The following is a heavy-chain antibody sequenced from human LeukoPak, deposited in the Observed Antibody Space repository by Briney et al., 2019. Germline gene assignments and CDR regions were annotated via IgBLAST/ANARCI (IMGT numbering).Heavy chain of an antibody. D-gene: IGHD1-26*01. CDR2: ISYDGSNK. Sequence: GGSLRLSCAASGFTFSSYAMHWVRQAPGKGLEWVAVISYDGSNKYYADSVKGRSTISRDNSKNTLYLQMNSLRAEDTAVYYCARRSSGSYFVDYFDYWGQGTLVTVSS. CDR3: ARRSSGSYFVDYFDY. CDR1: GFTFSSYA. J-gene: IGHJ4*02. V-gene: IGHV3-30-3*01.